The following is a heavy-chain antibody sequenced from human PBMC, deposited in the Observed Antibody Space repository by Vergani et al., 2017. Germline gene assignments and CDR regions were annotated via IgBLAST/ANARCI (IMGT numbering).Heavy chain of an antibody. J-gene: IGHJ6*03. CDR2: IYYSGST. V-gene: IGHV4-59*01. Sequence: QVQLQELGPGLVKPSETLSLTCTVSGGSISSYYWSWIRQPPGKGLEWIGYIYYSGSTNYNPSLKSRVTISVDTSKNQFSLKLSSVTAADTAVYYCARVIPTDDYYYYYMDVWGKGTTVTVSS. CDR1: GGSISSYY. CDR3: ARVIPTDDYYYYYMDV. D-gene: IGHD1-14*01.